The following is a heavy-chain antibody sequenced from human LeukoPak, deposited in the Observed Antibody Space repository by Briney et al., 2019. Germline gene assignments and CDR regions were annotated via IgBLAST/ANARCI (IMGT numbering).Heavy chain of an antibody. D-gene: IGHD3-3*01. CDR2: ISAYNGNT. CDR1: GYTFTSYG. V-gene: IGHV1-18*01. Sequence: GASVKVSCKASGYTFTSYGISWVRQAPGQGLEWMGWISAYNGNTNYAQKLQGRVTMTTDTSTSTAYKELRSLRSDDTAVYYCARDLERYYDLEGRSGYWGQGTLVTVSS. CDR3: ARDLERYYDLEGRSGY. J-gene: IGHJ4*02.